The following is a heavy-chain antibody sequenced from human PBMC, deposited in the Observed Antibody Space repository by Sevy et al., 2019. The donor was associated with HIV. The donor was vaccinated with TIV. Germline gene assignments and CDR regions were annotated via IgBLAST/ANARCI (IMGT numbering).Heavy chain of an antibody. CDR1: GYSISSGYY. J-gene: IGHJ5*02. CDR3: ARSFIVGDAAGFDP. D-gene: IGHD2-21*01. Sequence: SETLSLTCAVSGYSISSGYYWGWIRQPPGKGLEWIGDIYHSGSTNYNPSLKSQVTISVDTSKNQFSLKLTSVTAADTAVYYCARSFIVGDAAGFDPWGQGTLVTVSS. V-gene: IGHV4-38-2*01. CDR2: IYHSGST.